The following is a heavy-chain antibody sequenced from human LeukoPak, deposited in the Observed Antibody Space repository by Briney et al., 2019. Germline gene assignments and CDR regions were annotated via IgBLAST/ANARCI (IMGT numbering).Heavy chain of an antibody. V-gene: IGHV1-2*02. CDR2: INPKRGVT. CDR3: ARERNYGDYGNAFDV. J-gene: IGHJ3*01. Sequence: ASVKVSCKASGYTFTDYYIHWMRQAPGHGLEWMGWINPKRGVTTYAQKFQGRVTMTRDTSTTTAYMELTRLRSDDTTIYYCARERNYGDYGNAFDVWGQGTKVTVSS. CDR1: GYTFTDYY. D-gene: IGHD4-17*01.